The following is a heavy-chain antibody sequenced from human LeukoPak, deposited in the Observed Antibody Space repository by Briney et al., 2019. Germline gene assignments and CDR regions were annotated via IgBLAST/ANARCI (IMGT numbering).Heavy chain of an antibody. V-gene: IGHV4-31*03. D-gene: IGHD5-18*01. CDR1: GGSISSGGYY. J-gene: IGHJ4*02. CDR3: ARVSDTAMVYYFDY. CDR2: IYYSGST. Sequence: NPSQTLSLTCTVSGGSISSGGYYWSWIRQHPGKGLEWIGYIYYSGSTYYNPSLKSRVTISVDRSKNQFSLKLSSVTAADTAVYYCARVSDTAMVYYFDYWGQGTLVTVSS.